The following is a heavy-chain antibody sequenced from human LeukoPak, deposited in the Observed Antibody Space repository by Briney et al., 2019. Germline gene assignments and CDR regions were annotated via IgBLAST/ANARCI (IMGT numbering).Heavy chain of an antibody. J-gene: IGHJ3*02. CDR1: GFTFSDYY. CDR2: ISSSSGYI. CDR3: ARDWNYYDSSGSRYDAFDI. V-gene: IGHV3-11*05. D-gene: IGHD3-22*01. Sequence: PGGSLRLSCAASGFTFSDYYMSWIRQAPGKGLEWVSYISSSSGYINYADSVKGRFTISRDNAKNSLYLQMNSLRAEDTAVYYCARDWNYYDSSGSRYDAFDIWGQGTMVTVSS.